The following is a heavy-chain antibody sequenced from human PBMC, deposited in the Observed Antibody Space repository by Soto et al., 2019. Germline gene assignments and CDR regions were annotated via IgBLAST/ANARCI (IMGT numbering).Heavy chain of an antibody. V-gene: IGHV3-21*01. CDR1: GFTFSSYS. CDR2: ISSSSSYI. Sequence: SLRLSCAASGFTFSSYSMNSVRQAPGKGLEWVSSISSSSSYIYYADSVKGRFTISRDNAKNSLYLQMNSLRAEDTAVYYCARVPAGTTDYWGQGTLVTVSS. D-gene: IGHD1-7*01. J-gene: IGHJ4*02. CDR3: ARVPAGTTDY.